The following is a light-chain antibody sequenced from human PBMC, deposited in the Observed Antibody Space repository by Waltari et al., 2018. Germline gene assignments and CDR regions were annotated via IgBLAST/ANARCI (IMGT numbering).Light chain of an antibody. CDR1: GSHVVGYDL. J-gene: IGLJ1*01. Sequence: QSALTQPASVSGAPGQSTTIPCPGTGSHVVGYDLASGYQQHPGKAPKLIIYGVNNRPSGVSHRFSGSKSGNTASLTISGLQAEDEADYYCSSYTSSTKYVFGSGTKVTVL. V-gene: IGLV2-14*01. CDR3: SSYTSSTKYV. CDR2: GVN.